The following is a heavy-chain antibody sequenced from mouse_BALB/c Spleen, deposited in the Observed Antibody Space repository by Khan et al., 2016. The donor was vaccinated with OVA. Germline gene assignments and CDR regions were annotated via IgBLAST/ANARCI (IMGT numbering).Heavy chain of an antibody. J-gene: IGHJ4*01. Sequence: QVQLKESGPGLVAPSQSLSITCTVSGFSSTNYGVNWVRQPPGKGLEWLGVIWAGGSTNYNSALMSRLSISKDKSKSQVFLRMNSLQTDDTAVYYCATIFYGKMYDGIDYWGQGTSVTVSA. CDR1: GFSSTNYG. CDR3: ATIFYGKMYDGIDY. V-gene: IGHV2-9*02. D-gene: IGHD2-1*01. CDR2: IWAGGST.